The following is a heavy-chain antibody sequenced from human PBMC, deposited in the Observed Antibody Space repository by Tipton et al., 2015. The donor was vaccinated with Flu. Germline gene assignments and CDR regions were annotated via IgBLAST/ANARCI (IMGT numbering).Heavy chain of an antibody. V-gene: IGHV4-38-2*02. CDR1: GYSISSGYY. Sequence: TLSLTCTVSGYSISSGYYWGWIRQPPGKGLEWIGSIYHSGSTYYNPSLKSRVTISVDKSKNQFSLKLSSVTAADTAVYYCARGTVTYYFDYWGQGTLVTVSS. CDR2: IYHSGST. D-gene: IGHD4-17*01. J-gene: IGHJ4*02. CDR3: ARGTVTYYFDY.